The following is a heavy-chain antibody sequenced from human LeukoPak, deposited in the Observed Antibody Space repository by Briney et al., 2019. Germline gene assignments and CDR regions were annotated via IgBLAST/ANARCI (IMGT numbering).Heavy chain of an antibody. CDR3: ARRRYDSSGYPYFDY. V-gene: IGHV4-59*01. D-gene: IGHD3-22*01. J-gene: IGHJ4*02. CDR2: IYYSGST. CDR1: GGSISSYY. Sequence: PSETLSLTCTVSGGSISSYYWSWIRQPPGKGLEWIGYIYYSGSTNYNPSLKSRVTISVDTSKNQFSLKLSSVTAADTAVYYCARRRYDSSGYPYFDYWGQGTLVTVSS.